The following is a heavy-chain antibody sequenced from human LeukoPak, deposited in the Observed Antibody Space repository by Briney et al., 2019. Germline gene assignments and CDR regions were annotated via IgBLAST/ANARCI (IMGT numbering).Heavy chain of an antibody. D-gene: IGHD6-19*01. CDR1: GFPFSSYA. J-gene: IGHJ5*02. CDR3: AKRVAVAGSNWFDP. V-gene: IGHV3-23*01. Sequence: GGSLRLSCAASGFPFSSYAMSWVRQAPGKGLEWVSAISGSGGSTYYADSVKGRFTISRDNSKNTLYLQMNSLRAEDTAVYYCAKRVAVAGSNWFDPWGQGTLVTVSS. CDR2: ISGSGGST.